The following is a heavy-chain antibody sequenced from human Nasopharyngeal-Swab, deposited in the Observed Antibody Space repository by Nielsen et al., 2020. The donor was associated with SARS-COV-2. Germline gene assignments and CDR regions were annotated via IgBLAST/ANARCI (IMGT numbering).Heavy chain of an antibody. CDR1: GGSFRGFY. CDR3: ARDRSTTVSTAGWFDP. D-gene: IGHD4-11*01. J-gene: IGHJ5*02. V-gene: IGHV4-34*01. Sequence: SETLSLTCTVKGGSFRGFYWSWIRQAPGKEMAWIGDVTHSCRTNYNPSLKGRVSISMNTVANQVSLDLASVTAADTAVYYCARDRSTTVSTAGWFDPWGQGTLVTVST. CDR2: VTHSCRT.